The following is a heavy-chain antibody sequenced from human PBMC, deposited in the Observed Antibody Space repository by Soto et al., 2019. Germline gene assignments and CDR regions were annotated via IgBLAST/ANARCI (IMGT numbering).Heavy chain of an antibody. V-gene: IGHV1-46*01. J-gene: IGHJ6*02. D-gene: IGHD6-19*01. Sequence: ASVKVSCKASGYTFTSYYMHWVRQAPGQGLEWMGIINPSGGSTSYAQKFQGRVTMTRDTSTSTVYMELSSLRSDDTAVYYCARYRRQQWRPPRGYYYYGMDVWGQGTTVTVSS. CDR3: ARYRRQQWRPPRGYYYYGMDV. CDR2: INPSGGST. CDR1: GYTFTSYY.